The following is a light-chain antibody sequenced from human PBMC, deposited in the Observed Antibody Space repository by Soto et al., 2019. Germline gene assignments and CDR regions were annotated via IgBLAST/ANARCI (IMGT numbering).Light chain of an antibody. V-gene: IGKV3-11*01. CDR3: QQYGFSPIS. Sequence: EVVLTQSPATLSLSPGERATLSCRASQSVSSYLAWYQQKRGQAPRLLIYDASTRATGIPDRFSGSGSGPEYTLTISRLEPEEFAVYSCQQYGFSPISSGQGTRLEIK. CDR2: DAS. CDR1: QSVSSY. J-gene: IGKJ5*01.